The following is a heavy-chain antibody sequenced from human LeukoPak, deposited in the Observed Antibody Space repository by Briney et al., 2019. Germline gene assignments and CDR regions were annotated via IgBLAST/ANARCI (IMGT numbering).Heavy chain of an antibody. J-gene: IGHJ4*02. Sequence: PGGSLRLSCAASGFTFSSYGMHWVRQAPGKGLEWAAFIRYDGSNKYYADSVKGRFTISRDNSKNTLYLQMNSLRAEDTAVYYCAKDRGIAAAADYWGQGTLVTVSS. CDR2: IRYDGSNK. V-gene: IGHV3-30*02. CDR1: GFTFSSYG. CDR3: AKDRGIAAAADY. D-gene: IGHD6-13*01.